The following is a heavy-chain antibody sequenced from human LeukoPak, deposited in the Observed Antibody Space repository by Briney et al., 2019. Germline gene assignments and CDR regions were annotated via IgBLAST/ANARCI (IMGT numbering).Heavy chain of an antibody. J-gene: IGHJ3*02. D-gene: IGHD2-2*01. Sequence: TLSLTCTVSGGSISSGGYYWSWLRQPPGKGLEWIGYIYHSGSTYYNPSLKSRVTMSVDTSKNQFSLKLSSVTAADTAVYYCARSKSVVVPAAPNDAFDIWGQGTMVTVSS. CDR2: IYHSGST. CDR1: GGSISSGGYY. V-gene: IGHV4-30-2*01. CDR3: ARSKSVVVPAAPNDAFDI.